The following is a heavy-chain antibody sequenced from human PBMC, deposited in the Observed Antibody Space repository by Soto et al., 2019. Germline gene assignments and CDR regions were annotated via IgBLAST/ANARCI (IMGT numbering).Heavy chain of an antibody. D-gene: IGHD2-2*01. J-gene: IGHJ5*02. CDR2: IYYSGST. Sequence: SETLSLTCTVSGGSISSGGYYWSWIRQHPGKGLEWIGYIYYSGSTYYNPSLKSRVTISVDTSKNQFSLKLSSVTAADTAVYYCARDHGGYCISTSCFNLDPWGQGTLVTVSS. CDR3: ARDHGGYCISTSCFNLDP. CDR1: GGSISSGGYY. V-gene: IGHV4-31*03.